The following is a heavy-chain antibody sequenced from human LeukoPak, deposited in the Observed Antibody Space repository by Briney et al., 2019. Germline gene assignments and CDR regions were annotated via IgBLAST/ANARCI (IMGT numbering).Heavy chain of an antibody. V-gene: IGHV4-30-4*07. D-gene: IGHD2-15*01. J-gene: IGHJ5*02. CDR2: IYYRGST. CDR3: ARTYRRGGNWFDP. CDR1: GDSMSSGGFS. Sequence: SETLSLTCAVSGDSMSSGGFSWSWIRQPPGRGLEWIAYIYYRGSTNYNPSLKSRVNISVDTSKNQFSLKLNSVTAADTAVYYCARTYRRGGNWFDPWGQGTLVTVSS.